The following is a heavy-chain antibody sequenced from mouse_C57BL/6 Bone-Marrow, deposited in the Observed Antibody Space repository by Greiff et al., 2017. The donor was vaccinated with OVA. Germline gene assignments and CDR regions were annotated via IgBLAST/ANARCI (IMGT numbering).Heavy chain of an antibody. CDR1: GFTFSSYT. J-gene: IGHJ1*03. D-gene: IGHD1-1*01. Sequence: EVKLMESGGGLVKPGGSLKLSCAASGFTFSSYTMSWVRQTPGKRLEWVATISGGGGNTYYPDSVKGRFTISRDNAKNTLYLQMCSLRSEDTALYYGTRRCYGSSYGYFDVWGTGTTVTVSS. V-gene: IGHV5-9*01. CDR2: ISGGGGNT. CDR3: TRRCYGSSYGYFDV.